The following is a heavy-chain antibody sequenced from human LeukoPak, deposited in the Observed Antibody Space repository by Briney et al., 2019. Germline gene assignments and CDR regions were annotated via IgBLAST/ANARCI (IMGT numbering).Heavy chain of an antibody. Sequence: GGSLRLSCAASGFTFSSYAMHWVRQAPGKGLEWVAVISYDGSNKYYADSVKGRFTISRDNSKNTLYLQMNSLRAEDTAVYYCGRGDPDYWGQGTLVTVSS. CDR2: ISYDGSNK. J-gene: IGHJ4*02. V-gene: IGHV3-30*04. CDR1: GFTFSSYA. CDR3: GRGDPDY.